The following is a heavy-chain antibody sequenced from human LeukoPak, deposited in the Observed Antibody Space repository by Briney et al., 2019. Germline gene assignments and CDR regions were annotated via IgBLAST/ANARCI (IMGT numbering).Heavy chain of an antibody. CDR3: ARKPPIRGVILGSHFDY. CDR2: IIPMYGTP. J-gene: IGHJ4*02. V-gene: IGHV1-69*01. Sequence: SVKVSCKAFGGTFSNYTVGWVRQVPGQGPEWMGAIIPMYGTPSYAQKFQGRVTISADESTSTAYMELNSLRSEDTAVYYCARKPPIRGVILGSHFDYWGQGTLVTVSS. D-gene: IGHD3-16*01. CDR1: GGTFSNYT.